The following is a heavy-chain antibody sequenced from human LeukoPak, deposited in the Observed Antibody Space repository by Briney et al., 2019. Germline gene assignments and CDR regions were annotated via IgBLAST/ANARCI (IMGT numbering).Heavy chain of an antibody. CDR2: INPNSGGT. V-gene: IGHV1-2*02. Sequence: GASVKVSCKASGYTFTHYFMHWVRQAPGQGLEWLGWINPNSGGTNYAQKFHGRVTMTRDTSISTAYMELSRLKSDDTAVYYCARVSSITLIVVPDYFDYWGQGTLVTVSS. D-gene: IGHD3-22*01. CDR3: ARVSSITLIVVPDYFDY. J-gene: IGHJ4*02. CDR1: GYTFTHYF.